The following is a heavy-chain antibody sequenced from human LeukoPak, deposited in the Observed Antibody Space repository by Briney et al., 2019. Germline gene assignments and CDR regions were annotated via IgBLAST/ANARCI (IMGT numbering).Heavy chain of an antibody. J-gene: IGHJ4*02. CDR1: GFTFSSYA. D-gene: IGHD3-9*01. CDR3: AKDREGLRYFDWLLYY. CDR2: ISYDGSNK. V-gene: IGHV3-30*04. Sequence: GGSLRLSCAASGFTFSSYAMHWVRQAPGKGLEWVAVISYDGSNKYYADSVKGRFTTSRDNSKNTLYLQMNSLRAEDTAVYYCAKDREGLRYFDWLLYYWGQGTLVTVSS.